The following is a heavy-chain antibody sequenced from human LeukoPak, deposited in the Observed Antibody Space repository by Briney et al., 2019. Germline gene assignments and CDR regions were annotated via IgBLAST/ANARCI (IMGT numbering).Heavy chain of an antibody. V-gene: IGHV3-23*01. J-gene: IGHJ6*04. CDR3: SKRAAAGSGYYNFFVDV. D-gene: IGHD6-13*01. CDR1: QFTFSTYA. CDR2: ISTSDSRT. Sequence: GGSLRLSCTASQFTFSTYAMRWVRQAPGKGLEWVSGISTSDSRTYYADSVKGRFAISRDNSKNTLYLQMNSLTAEDTALYYCSKRAAAGSGYYNFFVDVWGNGTSVTVSS.